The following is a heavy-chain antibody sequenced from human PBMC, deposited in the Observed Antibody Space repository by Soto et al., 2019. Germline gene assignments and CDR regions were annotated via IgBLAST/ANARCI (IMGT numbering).Heavy chain of an antibody. CDR1: GYTFITYG. CDR2: ISNYNGDT. D-gene: IGHD3-22*01. Sequence: QVQLVQSGAEVKEPGASVKVSCKASGYTFITYGMSWVRQAPGQGLEWMGWISNYNGDTKYADRLQGRVTMTADTATGKASMELRSLRSDDTAVYYCARGPTDYYGKSGDSSLDYCGQGTLVAVAS. J-gene: IGHJ4*02. V-gene: IGHV1-18*01. CDR3: ARGPTDYYGKSGDSSLDY.